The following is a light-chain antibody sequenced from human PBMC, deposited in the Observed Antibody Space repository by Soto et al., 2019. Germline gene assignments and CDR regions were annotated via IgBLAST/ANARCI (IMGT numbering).Light chain of an antibody. CDR1: SSDVGGYKY. CDR2: DVS. Sequence: QSVLTQPASVSGSPGQSITISCTGTSSDVGGYKYVSWYQHHPGKGPKLTLYDVSNRPSGVSNRFSGSKSGNTASLTISGLQAEDEADYYCSSYTSSTTYVFGTGTKLTVL. V-gene: IGLV2-14*01. J-gene: IGLJ1*01. CDR3: SSYTSSTTYV.